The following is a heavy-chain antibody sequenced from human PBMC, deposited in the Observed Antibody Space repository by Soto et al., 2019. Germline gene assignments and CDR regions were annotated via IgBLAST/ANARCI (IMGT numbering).Heavy chain of an antibody. J-gene: IGHJ4*02. Sequence: WGSMRLSCAACGFSFNSYAMSWVRQAPGKGLEWVSAISGSGGSTYYADSVKGRFTISRDNSKNTLYLQMNSLRAEDTAVYYCAKDSWNQDNDFDNWGQGTLVTVSS. D-gene: IGHD1-1*01. CDR2: ISGSGGST. CDR1: GFSFNSYA. CDR3: AKDSWNQDNDFDN. V-gene: IGHV3-23*01.